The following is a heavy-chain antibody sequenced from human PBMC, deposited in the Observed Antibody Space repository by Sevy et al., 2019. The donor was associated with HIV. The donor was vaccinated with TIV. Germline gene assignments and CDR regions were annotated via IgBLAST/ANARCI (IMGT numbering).Heavy chain of an antibody. CDR1: GFTFSSYW. CDR3: AREGRQWLVRRYYYYGMDV. Sequence: GESLKISCAASGFTFSSYWMSWVRQAPGKGLEWVANIKQDGSEKYYVDSVKGRFTSSRDNAKNSLYLQMNSLRAEDTAVYYCAREGRQWLVRRYYYYGMDVWGQGTTVTVSS. V-gene: IGHV3-7*01. J-gene: IGHJ6*02. CDR2: IKQDGSEK. D-gene: IGHD6-19*01.